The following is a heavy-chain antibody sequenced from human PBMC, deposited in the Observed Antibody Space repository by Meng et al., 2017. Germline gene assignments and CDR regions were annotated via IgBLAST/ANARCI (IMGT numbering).Heavy chain of an antibody. D-gene: IGHD3-22*01. Sequence: VQLVQPGAESKNAGASVKVSCKASGYTFTGYYMHWVRQAPGQGLEWMGWINPNSGGTNYAQKFQGRVTMTRDTSISTAYMELSRLRSDDTAVYYCASRYDSSGSAAFQHWGQGTLVTVSS. CDR2: INPNSGGT. V-gene: IGHV1-2*02. J-gene: IGHJ1*01. CDR3: ASRYDSSGSAAFQH. CDR1: GYTFTGYY.